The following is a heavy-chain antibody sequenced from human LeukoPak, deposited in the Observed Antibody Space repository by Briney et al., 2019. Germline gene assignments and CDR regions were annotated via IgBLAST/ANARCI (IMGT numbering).Heavy chain of an antibody. CDR1: GFNFNSVW. J-gene: IGHJ6*02. D-gene: IGHD1-26*01. V-gene: IGHV3-15*01. Sequence: GGSLRLSCAASGFNFNSVWMNWVRQAPGKGLEWVGRIRTKIEGETTDYAAPVKGRFTISRDDSKTTLFLQMNSLKTADSAVYYCTTERNWELLRPYGLDIWGQGTTVIVSS. CDR2: IRTKIEGETT. CDR3: TTERNWELLRPYGLDI.